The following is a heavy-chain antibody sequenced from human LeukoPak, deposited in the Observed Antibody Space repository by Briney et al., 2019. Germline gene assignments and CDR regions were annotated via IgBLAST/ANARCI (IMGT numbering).Heavy chain of an antibody. D-gene: IGHD4-17*01. CDR3: ARFGVTPVIAVTGNLYEKAFDY. J-gene: IGHJ4*02. V-gene: IGHV1-2*02. CDR1: GYTFTGYY. Sequence: ASVKVSCKASGYTFTGYYIHWVRQAPGQGLEWMGWINPNSGGTNSAQKFQGGVTMTRETSISTAYMELSRLRSDDTAVYYCARFGVTPVIAVTGNLYEKAFDYWGQGILVTVSS. CDR2: INPNSGGT.